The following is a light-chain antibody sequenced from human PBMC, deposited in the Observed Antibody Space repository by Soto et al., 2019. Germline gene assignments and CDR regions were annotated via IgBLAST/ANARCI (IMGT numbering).Light chain of an antibody. CDR2: GAS. CDR1: QSVDIN. J-gene: IGKJ1*01. CDR3: QQYRSCPRT. V-gene: IGKV3-15*01. Sequence: EIVLTQSPATLSVSPGERVTLSCRASQSVDINLAWYQQKPGQAPRLLIYGASTRATDMSGTFSGRGSGTEFTLTISNVRPEDLAVYYCQQYRSCPRTFGQGTKVDIK.